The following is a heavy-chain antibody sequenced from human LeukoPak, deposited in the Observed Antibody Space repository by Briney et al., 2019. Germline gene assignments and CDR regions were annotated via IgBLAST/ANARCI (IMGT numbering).Heavy chain of an antibody. D-gene: IGHD1-26*01. CDR3: ARDLGSYSSGGAFDI. Sequence: GGSLRLSCAASGFTFSSYSMNWVRQAPGKGLEWVSSISSSSSYIYYADSVKGRFTISRDNAKNSLYLQMNSLRAEDTAVYYCARDLGSYSSGGAFDIWGQGTMVTVSS. J-gene: IGHJ3*02. CDR1: GFTFSSYS. V-gene: IGHV3-21*01. CDR2: ISSSSSYI.